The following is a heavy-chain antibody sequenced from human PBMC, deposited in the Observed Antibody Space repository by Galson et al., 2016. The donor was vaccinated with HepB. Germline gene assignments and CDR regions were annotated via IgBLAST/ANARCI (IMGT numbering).Heavy chain of an antibody. CDR1: GFPFSSYW. V-gene: IGHV3-30-3*01. CDR3: ARVQAARREVDY. D-gene: IGHD6-6*01. Sequence: SLRLSCAASGFPFSSYWMSWVRQAPGKGLEWVAVISYDGSNKHYADSVKGRFTISRDNSKNTLYLQMNSLRAEDTAVYYCARVQAARREVDYWGQGTLVTVSS. J-gene: IGHJ4*02. CDR2: ISYDGSNK.